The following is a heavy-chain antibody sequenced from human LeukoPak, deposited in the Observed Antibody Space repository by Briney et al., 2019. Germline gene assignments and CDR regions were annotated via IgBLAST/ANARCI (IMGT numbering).Heavy chain of an antibody. J-gene: IGHJ4*02. D-gene: IGHD4-17*01. Sequence: GGSLRLSCAASGFLVSSKYMSWVRQAPGKGLEWVSVIYSGGSTYYADSVKGRFTISRDNSKNTVYPQMNRLRAEDTAVYYCVRVDDYGDYPYYFDSWGQGTLVTVS. CDR1: GFLVSSKY. V-gene: IGHV3-66*01. CDR3: VRVDDYGDYPYYFDS. CDR2: IYSGGST.